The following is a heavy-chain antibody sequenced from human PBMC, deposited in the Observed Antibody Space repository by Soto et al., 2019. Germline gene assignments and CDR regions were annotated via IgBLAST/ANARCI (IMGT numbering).Heavy chain of an antibody. Sequence: QVQLVQSGAEVKKPGSSVKVSGKASGGTFSSYTISWVRQAPGQGLEWMGRIIPILGIANYAQKFQGRVTITADKSTSTAYMELSSLRSEDTAVYYCASSIAAAKGGRDYWGQGTLVTVSS. D-gene: IGHD6-13*01. CDR1: GGTFSSYT. V-gene: IGHV1-69*02. J-gene: IGHJ4*02. CDR2: IIPILGIA. CDR3: ASSIAAAKGGRDY.